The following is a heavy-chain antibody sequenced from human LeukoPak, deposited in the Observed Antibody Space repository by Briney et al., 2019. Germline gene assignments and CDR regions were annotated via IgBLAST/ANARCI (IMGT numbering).Heavy chain of an antibody. Sequence: GGSLRLSCAASGFTFSSYSMNWVRQAPGKELEWVSSISSSSSYIYYADSVKSRFTISRDNAKNSLYLQMNSLRAEDTAVYYCARVGKTLAAARPFDYWGQGTLVTVSS. CDR1: GFTFSSYS. CDR3: ARVGKTLAAARPFDY. CDR2: ISSSSSYI. J-gene: IGHJ4*02. D-gene: IGHD6-6*01. V-gene: IGHV3-21*01.